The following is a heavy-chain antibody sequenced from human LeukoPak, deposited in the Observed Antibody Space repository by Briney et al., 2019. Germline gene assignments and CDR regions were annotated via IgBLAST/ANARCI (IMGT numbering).Heavy chain of an antibody. V-gene: IGHV1-8*01. CDR3: ARRSTVSRTGYYGMDV. CDR1: GYTFTSYD. J-gene: IGHJ6*02. Sequence: ASVSVSCKASGYTFTSYDINWVRQAPGQGVEWRGWMNPDSGNTVYAQKFQGRVTMTRNTSISTAYMELSSLRSEDMAVYYCARRSTVSRTGYYGMDVWGQGTTVTVSS. D-gene: IGHD4-17*01. CDR2: MNPDSGNT.